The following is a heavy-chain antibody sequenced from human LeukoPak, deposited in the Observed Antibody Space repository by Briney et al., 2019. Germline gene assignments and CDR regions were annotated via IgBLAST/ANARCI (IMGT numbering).Heavy chain of an antibody. CDR3: ARDPSLYGSGSYVFDP. Sequence: ASVKVSRKASGGTFSSYAISWVRQAPGQGLEWMGGIIPIFGTANYAQKFQGRVTITADESTSTAYMELSSLRSEDTAVYYCARDPSLYGSGSYVFDPWGQGTLVTVSS. V-gene: IGHV1-69*13. CDR1: GGTFSSYA. CDR2: IIPIFGTA. J-gene: IGHJ5*02. D-gene: IGHD3-10*01.